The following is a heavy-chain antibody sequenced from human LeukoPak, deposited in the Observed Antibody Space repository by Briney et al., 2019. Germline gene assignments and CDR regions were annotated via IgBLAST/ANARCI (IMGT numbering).Heavy chain of an antibody. CDR2: IYYSGST. Sequence: PSETLSLTCTVSGGSISSYYWSWIRQPPGKGLEWIGYIYYSGSTNYNPSLKSRVTISVDTPKNQFSLKLSSVTAADTAVYYCARAAAGGSWHSYYYYYYMDVWGKGTTVTVSS. CDR1: GGSISSYY. D-gene: IGHD2-15*01. CDR3: ARAAAGGSWHSYYYYYYMDV. J-gene: IGHJ6*03. V-gene: IGHV4-59*01.